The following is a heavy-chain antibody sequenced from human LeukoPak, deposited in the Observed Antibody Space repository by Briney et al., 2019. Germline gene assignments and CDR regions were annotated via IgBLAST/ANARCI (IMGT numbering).Heavy chain of an antibody. J-gene: IGHJ5*02. D-gene: IGHD6-13*01. CDR1: GYTFTGYY. Sequence: ASVKVSCKASGYTFTGYYMHWVRQAPGQGLEWMGWINPNSGGTNYAQKFQGRVTMTRDTSISTAYMELSRLRSDDTAVYYCARDSKGIAAAGTPPYNWFDPWGQEPWSPSPQ. CDR3: ARDSKGIAAAGTPPYNWFDP. V-gene: IGHV1-2*02. CDR2: INPNSGGT.